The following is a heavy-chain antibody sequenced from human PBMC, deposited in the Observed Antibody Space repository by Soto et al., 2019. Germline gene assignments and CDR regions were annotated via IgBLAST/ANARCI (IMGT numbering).Heavy chain of an antibody. CDR1: GFTFSSYA. J-gene: IGHJ4*02. D-gene: IGHD6-13*01. CDR3: ARGLRAAAGRGIDY. CDR2: ISYDGSNK. Sequence: QVQLVESGGGVVQPGRSLRLSCAASGFTFSSYAMHWVRQAPGKGLEWVAVISYDGSNKYYADSVKGRFTISRDNSKNTLYLQMNSLRAEETAVYYCARGLRAAAGRGIDYWGQGTLVTVSS. V-gene: IGHV3-30-3*01.